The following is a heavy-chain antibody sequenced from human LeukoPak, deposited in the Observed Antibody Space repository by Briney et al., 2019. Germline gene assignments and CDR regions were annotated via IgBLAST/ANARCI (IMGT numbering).Heavy chain of an antibody. Sequence: GGSLRLSCAASGFTFSSYSMNWVRQAPGKGLEWVSYISSSSSTIYYADSVKGRFTISRDNAKNSLYLQMNSLRAEDTAVYYCASESDYGDGDYWGQGTLVTVSS. CDR2: ISSSSSTI. CDR3: ASESDYGDGDY. V-gene: IGHV3-48*04. J-gene: IGHJ4*02. D-gene: IGHD4-17*01. CDR1: GFTFSSYS.